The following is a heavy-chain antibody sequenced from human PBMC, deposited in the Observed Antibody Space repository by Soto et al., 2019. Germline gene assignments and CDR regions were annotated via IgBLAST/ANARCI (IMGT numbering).Heavy chain of an antibody. V-gene: IGHV4-61*01. CDR2: IYYSGST. J-gene: IGHJ6*02. CDR3: ARAAGAPVYGMDV. Sequence: SETLSLTCTVSGGSVSSGSYYWSWIRQPPGKGLEWIGYIYYSGSTNYNPSLKSRVTISVDTSKNQFSLKLSSVTAADTAVYYCARAAGAPVYGMDVWGQGTTVTVSS. D-gene: IGHD1-26*01. CDR1: GGSVSSGSYY.